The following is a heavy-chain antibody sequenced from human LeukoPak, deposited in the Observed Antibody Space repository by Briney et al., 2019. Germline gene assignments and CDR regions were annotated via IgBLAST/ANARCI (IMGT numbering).Heavy chain of an antibody. CDR3: ARSLGGAPVDY. J-gene: IGHJ4*02. CDR2: IYYSGIT. CDR1: GGSISSSSYY. V-gene: IGHV4-39*01. D-gene: IGHD1-26*01. Sequence: SETLSLTCTVSGGSISSSSYYWGCIRQPPGQGLEWIGTIYYSGITYYSASLKSRVTISVDTSKNQFSLRLSSVTAADTAVYYCARSLGGAPVDYWGQGTLVTVSS.